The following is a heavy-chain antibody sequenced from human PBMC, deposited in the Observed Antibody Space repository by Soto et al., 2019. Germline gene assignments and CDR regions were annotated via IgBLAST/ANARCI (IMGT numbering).Heavy chain of an antibody. CDR3: ATQSDIAVAGPLDY. J-gene: IGHJ4*02. Sequence: EVQLVESGGGVVRPGGSLRLSCAASGFTFDDYGMSWVRQAPGKGLEWVSGINWYGGSTGYADSVKGRFTISRDNAKNSLYLQMNSLRAEDTALYYCATQSDIAVAGPLDYWGQGTLVTVSS. V-gene: IGHV3-20*04. CDR2: INWYGGST. D-gene: IGHD6-19*01. CDR1: GFTFDDYG.